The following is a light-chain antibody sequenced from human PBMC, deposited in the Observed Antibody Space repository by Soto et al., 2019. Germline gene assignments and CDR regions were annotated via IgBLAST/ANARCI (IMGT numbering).Light chain of an antibody. CDR3: SSYTSSSTPWV. CDR1: SSDVGGYNY. CDR2: EVS. J-gene: IGLJ3*02. V-gene: IGLV2-14*01. Sequence: QSALTQPASVSGSPAQSITISCTGTSSDVGGYNYVSWYQQHPGNAPKLMIYEVSNRPSGVSNRFSGSKSGNTASLTISGLPAEDEADYYCSSYTSSSTPWVFGGGTKLTVL.